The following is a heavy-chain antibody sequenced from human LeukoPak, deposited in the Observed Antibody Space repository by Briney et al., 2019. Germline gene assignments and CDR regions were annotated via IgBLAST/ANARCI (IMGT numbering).Heavy chain of an antibody. V-gene: IGHV7-4-1*02. J-gene: IGHJ6*04. D-gene: IGHD3-10*01. CDR3: ARRSMVQHLDV. Sequence: GASVKVSCKASGYTFTNDAMNWVRQAPGQGLEWMGWINTNTGNPTYAQGFTGRFVFSLDTSVSTAYLQITSLKAEDTAVYYCARRSMVQHLDVWGKGTTVIVSS. CDR1: GYTFTNDA. CDR2: INTNTGNP.